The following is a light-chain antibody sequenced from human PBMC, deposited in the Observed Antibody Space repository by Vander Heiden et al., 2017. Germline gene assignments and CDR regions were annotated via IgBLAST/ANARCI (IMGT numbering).Light chain of an antibody. CDR2: DAS. CDR3: QQYDILPIT. J-gene: IGKJ5*01. V-gene: IGKV1-33*01. CDR1: QDISNY. Sequence: DIQMTQSPSSLSASVGDRVTITCQASQDISNYLNWYQQTPGKAPKLLIYDASNLETGVPSRFSGSGSGTYFTFSISSLQLEDIATYYCQQYDILPITFGQGTRLDIK.